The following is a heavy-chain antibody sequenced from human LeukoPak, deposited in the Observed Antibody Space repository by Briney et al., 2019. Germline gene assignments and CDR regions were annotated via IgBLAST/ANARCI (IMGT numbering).Heavy chain of an antibody. D-gene: IGHD3-10*01. CDR3: ASGSGSYSFDY. CDR1: GFTFSSYE. CDR2: ISKSGSVS. V-gene: IGHV3-48*03. J-gene: IGHJ4*02. Sequence: PGGSLRLSCAASGFTFSSYEMNWVRQAPGKGLEWVSSISKSGSVSHYEDAVRGRFTISRDNAKNSLYLQMNSLRAEDTAVYYCASGSGSYSFDYWGQGTLVTVSS.